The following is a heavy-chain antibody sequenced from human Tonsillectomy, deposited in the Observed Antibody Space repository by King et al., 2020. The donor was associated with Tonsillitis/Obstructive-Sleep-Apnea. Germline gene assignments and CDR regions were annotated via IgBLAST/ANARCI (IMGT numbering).Heavy chain of an antibody. V-gene: IGHV1-69*01. D-gene: IGHD6-19*01. J-gene: IGHJ6*02. Sequence: QLVQSGAEVKKPGSSVKVSCKASGGTFGSYAISWVRQAPGQGLEWMGGIIPIFGTANYAQKFQGRVTITADESTSTAYMELSSLRSEDTAVYYCASQVAVAGTNYYGMDVWDQGTTVTVSS. CDR1: GGTFGSYA. CDR3: ASQVAVAGTNYYGMDV. CDR2: IIPIFGTA.